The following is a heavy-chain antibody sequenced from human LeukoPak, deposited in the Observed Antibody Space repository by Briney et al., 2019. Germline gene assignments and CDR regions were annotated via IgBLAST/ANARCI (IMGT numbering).Heavy chain of an antibody. CDR1: GASISSDKW. CDR2: INHSGNT. J-gene: IGHJ4*02. D-gene: IGHD3-9*01. V-gene: IGHV4-4*02. CDR3: ARAGVWLPAV. Sequence: PSETPSLTCAVSGASISSDKWWSWVRQPPGKGLEWIGEINHSGNTNYSPSLKSRVTMSADKSKNEFSLRLTSVTAADTAVYYCARAGVWLPAVWGQGTLVTVSS.